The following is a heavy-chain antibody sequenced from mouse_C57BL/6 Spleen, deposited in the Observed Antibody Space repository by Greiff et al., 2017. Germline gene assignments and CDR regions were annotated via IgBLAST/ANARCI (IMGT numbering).Heavy chain of an antibody. D-gene: IGHD2-4*01. Sequence: VQLQQSGAELAKPGASVKLSCTASGYTFTSYWMHWVKQRPGQGLEWIGYINPSSGYTKYNQKFKDKATLTADKSSSTAYMHLSRLTYEDSAIYYCARQDYDYFDYWGQGTTLTVSS. J-gene: IGHJ2*01. CDR2: INPSSGYT. V-gene: IGHV1-7*01. CDR1: GYTFTSYW. CDR3: ARQDYDYFDY.